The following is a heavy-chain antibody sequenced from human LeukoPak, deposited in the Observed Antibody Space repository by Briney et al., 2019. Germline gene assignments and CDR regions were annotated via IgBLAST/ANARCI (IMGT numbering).Heavy chain of an antibody. CDR1: GGSITSGNYY. V-gene: IGHV4-31*03. D-gene: IGHD2-8*02. J-gene: IGHJ5*02. Sequence: PSQTLSLTCTVSGGSITSGNYYWTWIRQHPGKGLEWIGYIYNSGTTYYNPYLKSRVTISVDTFRNQFSLRLSSVTAADTAVYYCTRDPGDNCFDPWGQGTLVTVSS. CDR2: IYNSGTT. CDR3: TRDPGDNCFDP.